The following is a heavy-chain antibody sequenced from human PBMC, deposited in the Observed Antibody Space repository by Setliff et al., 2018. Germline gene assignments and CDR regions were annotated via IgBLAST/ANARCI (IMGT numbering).Heavy chain of an antibody. CDR3: AISTLSICSGGSCPNAFDV. CDR2: ISPHTGKT. D-gene: IGHD2-15*01. CDR1: GYTFTDYI. J-gene: IGHJ3*01. V-gene: IGHV1-18*01. Sequence: ASVKVSCKASGYTFTDYIINWVRQAPGQGLEWVGWISPHTGKTYFAQRFQGRVTLTTDTSTSAAYMELRTLRSDDTAVYYCAISTLSICSGGSCPNAFDVWGQGTMVTVSS.